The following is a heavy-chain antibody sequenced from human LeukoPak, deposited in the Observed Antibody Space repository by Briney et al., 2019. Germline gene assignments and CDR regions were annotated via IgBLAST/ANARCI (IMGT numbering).Heavy chain of an antibody. CDR3: ARGSIDYSNYGY. Sequence: ASVKVSCKASGYTFTSYDINWVRQATGQGLEWMGWMSPNSGNTGYAQKFQGRVTMTRNTSISTAYMELSSLRSEDTAVYYCARGSIDYSNYGYWGQGTLVTVSP. D-gene: IGHD4-11*01. CDR2: MSPNSGNT. J-gene: IGHJ4*02. CDR1: GYTFTSYD. V-gene: IGHV1-8*01.